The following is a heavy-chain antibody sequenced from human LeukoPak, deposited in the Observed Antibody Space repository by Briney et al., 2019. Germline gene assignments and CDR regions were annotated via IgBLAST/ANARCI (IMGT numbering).Heavy chain of an antibody. CDR3: AKDLLSDYYYYYMDV. D-gene: IGHD2-2*01. V-gene: IGHV3-23*01. Sequence: GGSLRLSCAPSRFTFTNYAMSWFRQAPGKGLEWVSAISGSGRSTSYADSVKGRFTISRDNSKTTLYLQMNSLRAEDTAVYYCAKDLLSDYYYYYMDVWGKGTTVTVSS. CDR1: RFTFTNYA. CDR2: ISGSGRST. J-gene: IGHJ6*03.